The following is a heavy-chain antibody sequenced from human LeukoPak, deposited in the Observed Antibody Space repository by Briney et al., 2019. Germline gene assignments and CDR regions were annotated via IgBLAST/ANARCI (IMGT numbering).Heavy chain of an antibody. D-gene: IGHD2-15*01. CDR3: AREGKLGYCSGGSCYSHFDY. CDR2: ISSSGSTI. CDR1: GFTFSSYS. V-gene: IGHV3-48*04. Sequence: GGSLRLSCAASGFTFSSYSMNWVRQAPGKGLEWVSYISSSGSTIYYADSVKGRFTIPRDNAKNSLYLQMNSLRAEDTAAYYCAREGKLGYCSGGSCYSHFDYWGQGTLVTVSS. J-gene: IGHJ4*02.